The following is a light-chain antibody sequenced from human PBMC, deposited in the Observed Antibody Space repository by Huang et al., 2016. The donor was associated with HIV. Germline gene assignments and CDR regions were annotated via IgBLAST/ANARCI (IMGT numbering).Light chain of an antibody. CDR2: GSS. J-gene: IGKJ4*01. CDR3: HQYNNWLLS. CDR1: RSVSTN. V-gene: IGKV3-15*01. Sequence: EIVMTQSPATLSVSPGQRVTLSCRANRSVSTNLAWYQHGHGQAPRRLIYGSSTRAPGIPARFSGSGSGTDFSLTISSLQSEDFALYYCHQYNNWLLSFGGGTRV.